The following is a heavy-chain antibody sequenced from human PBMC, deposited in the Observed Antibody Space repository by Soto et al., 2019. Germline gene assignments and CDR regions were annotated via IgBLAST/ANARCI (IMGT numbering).Heavy chain of an antibody. CDR2: LTWNSESI. Sequence: EVQLVESGGGLVQPGRSLRLSCAASGFRFADYTMHWVRQAPGKGLEWVSGLTWNSESIAYADSVKGRFTISRANAKNSLYAQMHSLRAKDSGFYFCANGAISGTLTWCDPWGQGTLVTVSS. CDR3: ANGAISGTLTWCDP. V-gene: IGHV3-9*01. J-gene: IGHJ5*02. D-gene: IGHD1-1*01. CDR1: GFRFADYT.